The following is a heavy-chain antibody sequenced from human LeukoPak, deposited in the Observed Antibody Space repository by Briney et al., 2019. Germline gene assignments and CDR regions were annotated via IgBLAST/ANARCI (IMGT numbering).Heavy chain of an antibody. J-gene: IGHJ4*02. CDR1: GFTFSSYV. Sequence: PGGSLRLSCAAPGFTFSSYVMSWVRQAPGKGLEWVSSISDSSGTRLYADSVKGRFTISRDNSKNTVYLQMNSLRAEDTAVYFCAKRGVVTRVILVGFHKEAYYFESWGQGALVTVSS. CDR2: ISDSSGTR. V-gene: IGHV3-23*01. CDR3: AKRGVVTRVILVGFHKEAYYFES. D-gene: IGHD3/OR15-3a*01.